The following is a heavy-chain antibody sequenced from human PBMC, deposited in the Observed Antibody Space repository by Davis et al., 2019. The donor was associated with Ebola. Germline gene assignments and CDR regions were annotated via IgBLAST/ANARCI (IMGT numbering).Heavy chain of an antibody. CDR1: GYTFTTYS. V-gene: IGHV1-46*01. J-gene: IGHJ4*02. Sequence: AASVKVSCKASGYTFTTYSIHWVRQAPGQGLEWMGIINPSGGSTSYAQKFQGRVTMTRDTSTSTVYMELSSLRSEDTAVYYCARGGYSYGLDDYWGQGTLVTVSS. CDR3: ARGGYSYGLDDY. D-gene: IGHD5-18*01. CDR2: INPSGGST.